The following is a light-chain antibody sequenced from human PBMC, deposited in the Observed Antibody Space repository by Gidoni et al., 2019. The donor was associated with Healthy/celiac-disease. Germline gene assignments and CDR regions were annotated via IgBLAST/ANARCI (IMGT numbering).Light chain of an antibody. CDR3: QQYDNLPPLT. V-gene: IGKV1-33*01. CDR1: QDISNY. J-gene: IGKJ4*01. CDR2: DAS. Sequence: DIQMTQSPSYLSASVGDRVTITCQASQDISNYLNWYQQKPGKAPKLLIYDASNLETGVPSRFSGSGSVTDFTFTISSLQPEDIATYYCQQYDNLPPLTFGGGTKVEIK.